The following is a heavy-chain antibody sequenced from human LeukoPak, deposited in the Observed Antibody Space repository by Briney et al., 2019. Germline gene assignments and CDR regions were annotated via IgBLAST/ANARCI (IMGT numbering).Heavy chain of an antibody. Sequence: PSETLSLTCTVSGGSISSGDYYWSWIRQHPGKGLEWIGYIYYSGSTYYNPSLKSRVTISVDTSKNQFSLKLSSVAAADTAVYYCATSAGTAVGQFDYWGQGTLVTVSS. CDR3: ATSAGTAVGQFDY. J-gene: IGHJ4*02. D-gene: IGHD4-23*01. CDR2: IYYSGST. CDR1: GGSISSGDYY. V-gene: IGHV4-31*03.